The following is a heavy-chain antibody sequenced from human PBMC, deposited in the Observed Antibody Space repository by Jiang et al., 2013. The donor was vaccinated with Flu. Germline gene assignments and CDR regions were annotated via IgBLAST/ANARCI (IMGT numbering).Heavy chain of an antibody. CDR1: GDSVSSNSAT. CDR3: VRGLGYAHDH. V-gene: IGHV6-1*01. CDR2: TYYRSKWYN. Sequence: QTLSLTCAISGDSVSSNSATWNWIRQSPSRGLEWLGRTYYRSKWYNDYAVSVKSRITVNPDTPKNQFSLQLNSVTPEDTAVYYCVRGLGYAHDHWGQGTLVTVSS. J-gene: IGHJ4*02. D-gene: IGHD5-12*01.